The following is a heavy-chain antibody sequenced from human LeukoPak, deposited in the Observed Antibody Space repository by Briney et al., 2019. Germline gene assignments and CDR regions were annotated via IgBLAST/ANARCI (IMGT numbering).Heavy chain of an antibody. V-gene: IGHV4-30-4*02. CDR1: GGSISSGDYY. CDR2: MYYSGST. J-gene: IGHJ4*02. Sequence: SETLSLTCTVSGGSISSGDYYWSWIRQPPGKGLEWIAYMYYSGSTYYNPSLKSRVTMSADTSKNQLSLKLSSVTAADTAVYYCARTRGYSYGYGEGGFDYWGQGTLVTVSS. D-gene: IGHD5-18*01. CDR3: ARTRGYSYGYGEGGFDY.